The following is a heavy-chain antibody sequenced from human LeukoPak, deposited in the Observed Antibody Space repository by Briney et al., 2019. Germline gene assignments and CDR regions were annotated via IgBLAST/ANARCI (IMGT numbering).Heavy chain of an antibody. CDR1: GFTFSSYG. CDR3: AKDRYCRGGSCYGSDY. D-gene: IGHD2-15*01. J-gene: IGHJ4*02. V-gene: IGHV3-30*18. CDR2: ISYDGSNK. Sequence: PGGSLRLSCVASGFTFSSYGMHWVRQAPGKGLEWVAVISYDGSNKYYADSVKGRFTISRDNSKNTLYLQMNSLKAEDTAGYYCAKDRYCRGGSCYGSDYWGQGTLVSVSS.